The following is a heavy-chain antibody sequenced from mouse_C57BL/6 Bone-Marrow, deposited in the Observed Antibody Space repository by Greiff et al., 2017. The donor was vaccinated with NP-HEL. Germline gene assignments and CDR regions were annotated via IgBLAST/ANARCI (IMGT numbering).Heavy chain of an antibody. D-gene: IGHD2-3*01. CDR2: IHPSDSDT. Sequence: QVQLQQPGAELVKPGASVKVSCKASGYTFTSYWMHWVKQRPGQGLEWIGRIHPSDSDTNYNQKFKGKATLTVDKSSSTAYMQLSSLTSEDSAVYYCATAALCDGYPWFAYWGQGTLVTVSA. CDR3: ATAALCDGYPWFAY. V-gene: IGHV1-74*01. CDR1: GYTFTSYW. J-gene: IGHJ3*01.